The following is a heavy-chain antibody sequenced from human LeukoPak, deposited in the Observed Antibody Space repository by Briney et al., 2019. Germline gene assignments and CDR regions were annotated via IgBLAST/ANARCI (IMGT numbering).Heavy chain of an antibody. J-gene: IGHJ4*02. CDR1: GYTLTELS. V-gene: IGHV1-24*01. CDR2: FDPEDGET. CDR3: ARAGYDILTGYYKDSFFDY. Sequence: ASVKVSCKVSGYTLTELSMHWVRQAPGKGLEWMGGFDPEDGETIYAQKFRGRVTMTEDTSTDTAYMELSSLRSEDTAVYYCARAGYDILTGYYKDSFFDYWGQGTLVTVSS. D-gene: IGHD3-9*01.